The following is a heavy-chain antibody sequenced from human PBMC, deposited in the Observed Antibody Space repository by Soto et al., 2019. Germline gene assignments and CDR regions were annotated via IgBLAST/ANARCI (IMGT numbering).Heavy chain of an antibody. J-gene: IGHJ4*02. V-gene: IGHV1-69*06. CDR3: ATAVAGHGYLDY. CDR1: GGTFSSYA. D-gene: IGHD6-19*01. CDR2: IIPIFGTA. Sequence: ASVKVSCKASGGTFSSYAISWVRQAPGQGLEWMGGIIPIFGTANYAQKFQGRVTITADKSTSTAYMELSSLRSEDTAVYYCATAVAGHGYLDYWGQGTLVTDSS.